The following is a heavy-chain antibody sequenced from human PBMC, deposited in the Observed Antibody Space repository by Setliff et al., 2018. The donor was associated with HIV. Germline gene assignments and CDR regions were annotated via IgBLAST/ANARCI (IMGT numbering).Heavy chain of an antibody. CDR3: ARGFSVYSSSDPLLNWFDP. CDR2: VSAYNGHT. V-gene: IGHV1-18*04. D-gene: IGHD6-6*01. CDR1: GYIFTHYF. J-gene: IGHJ5*02. Sequence: ASVKVSCKASGYIFTHYFVHWVRQAPGQGLEWMGWVSAYNGHTDFAQKFQGRITLTTDTSASTAYMELSSLRSEDTAVYYCARGFSVYSSSDPLLNWFDPWGQGTLVTVSS.